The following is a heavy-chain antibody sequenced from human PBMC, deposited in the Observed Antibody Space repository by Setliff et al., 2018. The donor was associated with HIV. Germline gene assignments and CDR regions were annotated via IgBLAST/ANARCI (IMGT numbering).Heavy chain of an antibody. V-gene: IGHV3-21*06. Sequence: GGSLRLSCAASGFTFRIYSMNWVRQAPGKGLEWVSFISSGSSYIYYADSVKGRFTVSRDNAKNSLYLHINSLRAEDTAVYYCARHGLVGYYYSIDYWGQGTLVTV. CDR2: ISSGSSYI. D-gene: IGHD3-22*01. CDR3: ARHGLVGYYYSIDY. J-gene: IGHJ4*02. CDR1: GFTFRIYS.